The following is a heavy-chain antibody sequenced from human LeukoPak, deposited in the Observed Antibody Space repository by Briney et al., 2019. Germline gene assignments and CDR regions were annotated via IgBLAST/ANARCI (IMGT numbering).Heavy chain of an antibody. CDR3: ARDSPLVLRYSDV. D-gene: IGHD1-1*01. J-gene: IGHJ6*04. V-gene: IGHV3-48*01. Sequence: PGGSLRLSCAASGFTFSSYSVNWVRQAPGKGLEWVSYISSSTIYYADSVKGRFTISRDNAKNSLYLQMNSLRAEDTAVYYCARDSPLVLRYSDVWGKGTTVTVSS. CDR1: GFTFSSYS. CDR2: ISSSTI.